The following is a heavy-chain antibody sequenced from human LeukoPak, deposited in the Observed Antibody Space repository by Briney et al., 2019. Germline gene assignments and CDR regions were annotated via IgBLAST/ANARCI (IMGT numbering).Heavy chain of an antibody. V-gene: IGHV4-59*08. CDR3: ARLCVAAAYHDY. CDR1: GGSISTYY. D-gene: IGHD6-13*01. CDR2: IYYSGST. Sequence: PSETLSLTCTVSGGSISTYYWSWIRQPPGKGLEWIGYIYYSGSTNYNPSLKSRVTISVDTSKNQFSLKLSSVTAADTAVYYCARLCVAAAYHDYWGQGTLVTVSS. J-gene: IGHJ4*02.